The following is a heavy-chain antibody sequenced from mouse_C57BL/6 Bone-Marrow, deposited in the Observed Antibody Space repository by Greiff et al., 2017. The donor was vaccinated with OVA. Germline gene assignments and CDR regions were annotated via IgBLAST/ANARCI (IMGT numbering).Heavy chain of an antibody. CDR1: GFTFSSYT. J-gene: IGHJ2*01. Sequence: DVMLVESGGGLVKPGGSLKLSCAASGFTFSSYTMSWVRQTPEKRLEWVATISGGGGNTYYPDSVKGRFTISRANAKNTLYLQMSSLRSEDTALYYCARHGYYPSFDYWGQGTTLTVSS. CDR2: ISGGGGNT. V-gene: IGHV5-9*01. D-gene: IGHD2-3*01. CDR3: ARHGYYPSFDY.